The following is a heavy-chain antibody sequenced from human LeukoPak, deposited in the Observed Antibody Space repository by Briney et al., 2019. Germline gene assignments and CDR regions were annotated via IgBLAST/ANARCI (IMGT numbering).Heavy chain of an antibody. CDR1: GFTFSSYS. J-gene: IGHJ6*03. CDR2: ISSSGSYI. CDR3: ARAARSSGWWGSNYYYYYMDV. V-gene: IGHV3-21*01. D-gene: IGHD6-19*01. Sequence: PGGSLRLSCAASGFTFSSYSMNWVRQAPGKGLEWVSSISSSGSYIYYADSVKGRFTISRDNAKNSLYLQMNSLRAEDTAVYYCARAARSSGWWGSNYYYYYMDVWGKGTTVTVSS.